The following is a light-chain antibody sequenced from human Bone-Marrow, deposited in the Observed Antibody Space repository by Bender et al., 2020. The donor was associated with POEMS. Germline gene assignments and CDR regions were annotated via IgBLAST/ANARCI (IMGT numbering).Light chain of an antibody. CDR3: SSYSRRSTSVV. CDR2: DVN. V-gene: IGLV2-14*03. J-gene: IGLJ2*01. Sequence: QSALTQPASVSGSPGQSLTISCTGTSSDVGAYNYVSWYQQHPGKAPKLLIYDVNNRPSGLSDRFSVSKFANTASLTISGLRADDESYYYCSSYSRRSTSVVFGGGTKVTVL. CDR1: SSDVGAYNY.